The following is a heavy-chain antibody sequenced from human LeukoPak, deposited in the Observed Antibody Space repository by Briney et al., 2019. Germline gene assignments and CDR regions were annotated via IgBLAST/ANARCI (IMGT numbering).Heavy chain of an antibody. Sequence: PGGSLRLSCAASGFTVSSNYMSWVRQTPGKGLEWVSVIYSGGSTYYADSVKGRFTISRDNSKNTLYLQMNSLRAEDTAVYYCARWEAAAFDYWGQGTLVTVSS. CDR2: IYSGGST. V-gene: IGHV3-53*01. CDR3: ARWEAAAFDY. J-gene: IGHJ4*02. CDR1: GFTVSSNY. D-gene: IGHD6-13*01.